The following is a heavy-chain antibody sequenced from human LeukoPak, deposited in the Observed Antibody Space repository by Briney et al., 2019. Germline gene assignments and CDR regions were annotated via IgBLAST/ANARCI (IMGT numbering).Heavy chain of an antibody. Sequence: GGSLRLSCAASGFTFSGYNLNWVRQAPGKGLEWVSSISSSSTYITHADSVKGRFTISRDNAKNSLYLQMNSLRAEDTAVYYCARGADYGPLRDYWGQGTLVTVSS. CDR2: ISSSSTYI. D-gene: IGHD4-17*01. CDR3: ARGADYGPLRDY. J-gene: IGHJ4*02. CDR1: GFTFSGYN. V-gene: IGHV3-21*01.